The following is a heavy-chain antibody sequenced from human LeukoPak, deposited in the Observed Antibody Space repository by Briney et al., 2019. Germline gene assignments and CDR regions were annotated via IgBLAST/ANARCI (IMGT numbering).Heavy chain of an antibody. CDR3: AKGYSYGFSYYYYMDV. CDR1: GYTFTSYD. Sequence: ASVKVSCKASGYTFTSYDINWVRQAPGQGLEWMGGIIPIFGTANYAQKFQGRVTITTDESTSTAYMELSSLRSEDTAVYYCAKGYSYGFSYYYYMDVWGKGTTVTVSS. D-gene: IGHD5-18*01. V-gene: IGHV1-69*05. CDR2: IIPIFGTA. J-gene: IGHJ6*03.